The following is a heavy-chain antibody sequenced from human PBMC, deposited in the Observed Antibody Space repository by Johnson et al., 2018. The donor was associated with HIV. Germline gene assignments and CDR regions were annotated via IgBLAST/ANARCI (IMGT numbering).Heavy chain of an antibody. V-gene: IGHV3-13*01. D-gene: IGHD2-15*01. CDR3: ALGGSWYAFDI. J-gene: IGHJ3*02. CDR2: IGTAGDT. Sequence: VHLVESGGGLVQPGGSLRLSCAASGFTFSSYDMHWVRQATGKGLEWVSAIGTAGDTYYPGSVKGRFTISRDSSKNTLYLQMNSLRAEDMAVYYCALGGSWYAFDIWGQGTMVTVSS. CDR1: GFTFSSYD.